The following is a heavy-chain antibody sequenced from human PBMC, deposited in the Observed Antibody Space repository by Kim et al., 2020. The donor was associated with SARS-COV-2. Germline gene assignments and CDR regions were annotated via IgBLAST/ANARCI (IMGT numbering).Heavy chain of an antibody. V-gene: IGHV4-39*07. CDR3: ARARVLAAADWFDP. Sequence: SETLSLTCTVSGGSISSSSYYWGWIRQPPGKGLEWIGSIYYSGSTYYNPSLKSRVTISVDTSKNQFSLKLSSVTAADTAVYYCARARVLAAADWFDPWGQGTLVTVSS. J-gene: IGHJ5*02. CDR2: IYYSGST. D-gene: IGHD6-13*01. CDR1: GGSISSSSYY.